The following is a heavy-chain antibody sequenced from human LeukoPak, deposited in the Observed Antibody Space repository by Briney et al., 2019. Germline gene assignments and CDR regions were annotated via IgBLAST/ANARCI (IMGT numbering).Heavy chain of an antibody. V-gene: IGHV1-24*01. CDR2: FDPEDGET. D-gene: IGHD2-15*01. J-gene: IGHJ4*02. Sequence: ASVKVSCKVSGYTLTELSMHWARQAPGKGLEWMGGFDPEDGETIYAQKFQGRVTMTEDTSTDTAYMELSSLRSEDTAVYYCATMVVAATYFDYWGQGTLVTVSS. CDR1: GYTLTELS. CDR3: ATMVVAATYFDY.